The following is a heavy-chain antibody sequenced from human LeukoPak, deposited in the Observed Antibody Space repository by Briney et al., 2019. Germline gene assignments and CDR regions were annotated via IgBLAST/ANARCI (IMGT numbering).Heavy chain of an antibody. CDR2: ISSSCSTI. D-gene: IGHD2-15*01. V-gene: IGHV3-11*04. CDR3: ARRLVVAVWSGFDT. J-gene: IGHJ5*02. CDR1: GFTFSDYY. Sequence: PGGSLRLSCAASGFTFSDYYMSWIRQARGKGLEWVSYISSSCSTIYYADSVKVRFTISRDNAKNSLYLQMNSLRASDTAVCYFARRLVVAVWSGFDTWGQGTLVTVSS.